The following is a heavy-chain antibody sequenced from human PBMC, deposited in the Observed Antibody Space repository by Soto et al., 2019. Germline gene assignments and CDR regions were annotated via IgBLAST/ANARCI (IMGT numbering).Heavy chain of an antibody. CDR3: ARDGDYYDSSGGIYYYYGMDV. V-gene: IGHV4-38-2*02. D-gene: IGHD3-22*01. Sequence: SETLSLTCAVPGYSISSGYYWGWIRQPPGKGLEWIGGIYHSGSTYYNPSLKSRVTISVDTSKNQFSLKLSSVTAADTAVYYCARDGDYYDSSGGIYYYYGMDVWGQGTTVTVSS. CDR2: IYHSGST. CDR1: GYSISSGYY. J-gene: IGHJ6*02.